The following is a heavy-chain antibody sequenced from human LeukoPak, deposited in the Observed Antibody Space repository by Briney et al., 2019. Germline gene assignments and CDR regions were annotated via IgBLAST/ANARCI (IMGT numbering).Heavy chain of an antibody. CDR1: GGSISSSSYY. J-gene: IGHJ4*02. Sequence: SETLSLTCTVSGGSISSSSYYWGWIRQPPGKGLEWIGSIYYSGSTYYNPSLKSRFTISVDTSKNQFSLKLISVTAADTAVYYCARRGYYDSSGYPFDYWGQGTLVTVSS. D-gene: IGHD3-22*01. V-gene: IGHV4-39*01. CDR3: ARRGYYDSSGYPFDY. CDR2: IYYSGST.